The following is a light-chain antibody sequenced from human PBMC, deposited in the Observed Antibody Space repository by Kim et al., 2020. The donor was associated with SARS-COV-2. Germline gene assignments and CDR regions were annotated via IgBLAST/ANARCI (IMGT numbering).Light chain of an antibody. J-gene: IGLJ3*02. V-gene: IGLV2-8*01. CDR2: EVS. Sequence: GQSVTISCTGTSSDVGGYNYVSWYQQHPGKAPKLMIYEVSKRPSGVPDRFSGSKSGNTASLTVSWLQAEDEADYYCSSYAGSNNLVFGGGTKVTVL. CDR3: SSYAGSNNLV. CDR1: SSDVGGYNY.